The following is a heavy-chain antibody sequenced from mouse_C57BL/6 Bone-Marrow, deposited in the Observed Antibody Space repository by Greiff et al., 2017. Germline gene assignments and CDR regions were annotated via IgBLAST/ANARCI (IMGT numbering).Heavy chain of an antibody. CDR3: VRDAMDY. Sequence: EVMLVESGGGLVQPKGSLKLSCAASGFSFNTYAMNWVRQAPGKGLEWVACIRSKSNNYATYYADSVKDRFTISRDDSESMLYLQMNNLKTEDTAMYYCVRDAMDYWGQGTSVTVSS. CDR2: IRSKSNNYAT. CDR1: GFSFNTYA. V-gene: IGHV10-1*01. J-gene: IGHJ4*01.